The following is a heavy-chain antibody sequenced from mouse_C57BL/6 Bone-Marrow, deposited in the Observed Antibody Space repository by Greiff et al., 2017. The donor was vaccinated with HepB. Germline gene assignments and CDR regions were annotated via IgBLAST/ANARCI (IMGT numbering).Heavy chain of an antibody. CDR2: IYPSDSET. CDR1: GYTFTSYW. V-gene: IGHV1-61*01. J-gene: IGHJ1*03. D-gene: IGHD1-1*01. CDR3: ARWITTVVDWYFDV. Sequence: QVQLQQSGAELAKPGASVKLSCKASGYTFTSYWMDWVKQRPGQGLEWIGNIYPSDSETHYNQKFKDKATLTVDKSSSTAYMQLSSLTSEDSAVYYCARWITTVVDWYFDVWGTGTTVTVSS.